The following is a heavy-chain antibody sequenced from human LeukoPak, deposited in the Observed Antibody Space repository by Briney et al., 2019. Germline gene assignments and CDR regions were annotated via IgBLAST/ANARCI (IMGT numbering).Heavy chain of an antibody. D-gene: IGHD2-15*01. CDR1: GYTFTSYA. V-gene: IGHV1-18*01. J-gene: IGHJ5*02. CDR3: ARAGAVVDNWFDP. CDR2: ISADNGNT. Sequence: ASVKVSCKASGYTFTSYAISWVRRAPGEGLEWMGWISADNGNTDYAQRFQGRVTMTTDTSTTTAYMELRSLTSDDTAVYYCARAGAVVDNWFDPWGQGTLVTVSS.